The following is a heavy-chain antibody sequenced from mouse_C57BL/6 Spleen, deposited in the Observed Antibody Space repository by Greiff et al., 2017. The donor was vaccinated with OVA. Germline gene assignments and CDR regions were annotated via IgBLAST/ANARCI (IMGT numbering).Heavy chain of an antibody. V-gene: IGHV1-82*01. CDR3: ARENYGTGYAMDY. D-gene: IGHD1-1*01. CDR1: GYAFSSSW. Sequence: VQLQQSGPELVKPGASVKISCKASGYAFSSSWMNWVKQRPGKGLEWIGRIYPGDGDTNYNGKFKGKATLTADKSSSTAYMQLSSLTSEDSAVYFCARENYGTGYAMDYWGQGTSVTVSS. J-gene: IGHJ4*01. CDR2: IYPGDGDT.